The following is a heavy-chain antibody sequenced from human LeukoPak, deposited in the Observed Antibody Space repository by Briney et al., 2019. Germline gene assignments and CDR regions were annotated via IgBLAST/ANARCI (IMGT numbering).Heavy chain of an antibody. V-gene: IGHV3-64*01. CDR3: ARTKGTLSYYYYGMDV. CDR2: ISSNGGST. D-gene: IGHD1-1*01. Sequence: PGGSRRLSCAASGFTFSSYAMHSVRQAPGKGLEYVSDISSNGGSTYYANSVKGRFTISRDNSKNTLYLQMGSLRAEDMAVYYCARTKGTLSYYYYGMDVWGQGTTVTVSS. CDR1: GFTFSSYA. J-gene: IGHJ6*02.